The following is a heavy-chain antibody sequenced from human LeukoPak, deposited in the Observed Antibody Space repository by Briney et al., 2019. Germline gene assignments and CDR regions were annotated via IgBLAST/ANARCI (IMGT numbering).Heavy chain of an antibody. CDR2: ISSSSSYI. D-gene: IGHD2-15*01. CDR3: ATCSGGSCYFDY. CDR1: GFTFSSYS. Sequence: GGSLRLSCAASGFTFSSYSMNWVRQAPGKGLEWVSSISSSSSYIYYADSVKGRFTISGDNAKNSLYLQMNSLRAEDTAVYYCATCSGGSCYFDYWGQGTLVTVSS. V-gene: IGHV3-21*01. J-gene: IGHJ4*02.